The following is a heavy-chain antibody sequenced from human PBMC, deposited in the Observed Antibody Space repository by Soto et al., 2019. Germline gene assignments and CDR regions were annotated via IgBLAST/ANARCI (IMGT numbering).Heavy chain of an antibody. Sequence: QVQLVQSGAEVKKPGSSVKVSCKASGGTFSSYAISWVRQAPGQGLEWMGGIIPIFGTANYAQKFQGRVTITADESTSTAYMELSSLRSEDTAVYYCERVPVYYYDSSGYYENWGQGTLVTVSS. V-gene: IGHV1-69*01. D-gene: IGHD3-22*01. J-gene: IGHJ4*02. CDR3: ERVPVYYYDSSGYYEN. CDR1: GGTFSSYA. CDR2: IIPIFGTA.